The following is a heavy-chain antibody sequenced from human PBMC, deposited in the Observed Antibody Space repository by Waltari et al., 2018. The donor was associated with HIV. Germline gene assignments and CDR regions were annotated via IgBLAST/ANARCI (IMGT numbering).Heavy chain of an antibody. V-gene: IGHV3-74*03. CDR3: ARGWYIDY. D-gene: IGHD6-19*01. Sequence: EVLLVESGGGSVQPGGSLTLSCAAPGFTFSSPWMQWVRQVPGKGLVWVSRINPEGTITTYADSVKGRFTVSRDNAKNTLYLQMNSLRVEDTALYYCARGWYIDYWGQGTLVTVSS. CDR1: GFTFSSPW. J-gene: IGHJ4*02. CDR2: INPEGTIT.